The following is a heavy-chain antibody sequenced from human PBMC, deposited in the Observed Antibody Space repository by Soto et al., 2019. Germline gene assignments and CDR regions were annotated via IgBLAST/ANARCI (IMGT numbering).Heavy chain of an antibody. D-gene: IGHD6-19*01. J-gene: IGHJ6*02. CDR3: AKDQVAGTFAYYGMDV. CDR2: ISGSGGST. CDR1: GFTFSSYA. Sequence: GGSLRLSCAASGFTFSSYAMSWVRQAPGKGLEWVSAISGSGGSTYYADSVKGRFTISRDNSKNTLYLQMNSLRAEDTAVYYCAKDQVAGTFAYYGMDVWGQGTTVTVSS. V-gene: IGHV3-23*01.